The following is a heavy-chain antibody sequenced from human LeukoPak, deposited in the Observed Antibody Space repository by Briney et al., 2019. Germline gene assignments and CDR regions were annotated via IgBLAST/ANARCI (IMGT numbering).Heavy chain of an antibody. CDR2: IYHSGST. J-gene: IGHJ4*02. D-gene: IGHD3-16*01. CDR1: GYSISSGYY. V-gene: IGHV4-38-2*02. Sequence: SETLSLTCTVSGYSISSGYYWGWIRQPPGKGQEWIGSIYHSGSTYYNPSLKSRVTISVDTSKNQFSLKLSSVTAADTAVYYCARDPPGELDYWGQGTLVTVSS. CDR3: ARDPPGELDY.